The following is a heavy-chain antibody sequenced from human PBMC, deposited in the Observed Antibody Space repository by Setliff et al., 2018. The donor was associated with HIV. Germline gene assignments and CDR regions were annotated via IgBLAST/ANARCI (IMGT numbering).Heavy chain of an antibody. J-gene: IGHJ4*02. Sequence: SGPTLVNPTQTLTLTCTFSGFSLSTSEVGVGWIRQPPGKALEWLALLYWNDDKRYSPSLKSRLTITKDTSKNQVVLTMTSMDPVDTATYYCAHRLSYYDTSGYYSYYFDYWGQGTLVTVSS. CDR2: LYWNDDK. V-gene: IGHV2-5*01. CDR1: GFSLSTSEVG. CDR3: AHRLSYYDTSGYYSYYFDY. D-gene: IGHD3-22*01.